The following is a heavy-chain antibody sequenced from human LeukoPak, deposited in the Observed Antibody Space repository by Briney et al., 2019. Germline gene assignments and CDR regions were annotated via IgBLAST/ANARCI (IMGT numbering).Heavy chain of an antibody. J-gene: IGHJ6*03. D-gene: IGHD2-2*01. V-gene: IGHV4-34*01. CDR3: ARGDIVVVPAAMVNYYYYYMDV. CDR2: INHSGST. CDR1: GGSFSGYY. Sequence: SETQSLTCAVYGGSFSGYYWSWIRQPPGKGLEWIGEINHSGSTNYNPSLKSRVTISVDTSKNQFSLKLSSVTAADTAVYYCARGDIVVVPAAMVNYYYYYMDVWGKGTTVTVSS.